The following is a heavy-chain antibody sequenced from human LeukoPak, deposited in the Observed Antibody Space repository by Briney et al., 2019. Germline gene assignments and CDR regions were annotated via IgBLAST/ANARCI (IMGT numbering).Heavy chain of an antibody. Sequence: GGSLRLSCVASGFTFSSYAVTWVRQAPGKGLEWVLSISGSGGRTDYADSVKGRFTISRDNSKNTLYLQMNSLGADDTAVYYCAKGRGHCIDGVCHNYYYMDVWGKGTTVTVS. CDR3: AKGRGHCIDGVCHNYYYMDV. CDR2: ISGSGGRT. J-gene: IGHJ6*03. D-gene: IGHD2-8*01. V-gene: IGHV3-23*01. CDR1: GFTFSSYA.